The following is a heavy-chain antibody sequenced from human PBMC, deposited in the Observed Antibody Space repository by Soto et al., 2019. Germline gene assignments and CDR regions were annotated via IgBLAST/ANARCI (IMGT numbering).Heavy chain of an antibody. CDR1: GGTFGSYA. V-gene: IGHV1-69*01. J-gene: IGHJ6*02. Sequence: QVQLVQSGAEVKKPGSSVKVSCKASGGTFGSYAISWVRQAPGQGLEWMGGIIPIFGTANYAQKFQGRVTITADESTSTAYMELSRLRSEATAVYYCARGRGESYGDYHYYCMDVSGQRTTVTVSS. CDR2: IIPIFGTA. CDR3: ARGRGESYGDYHYYCMDV. D-gene: IGHD5-18*01.